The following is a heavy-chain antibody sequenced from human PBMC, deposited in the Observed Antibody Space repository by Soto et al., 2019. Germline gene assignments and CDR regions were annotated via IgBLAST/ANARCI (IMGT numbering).Heavy chain of an antibody. CDR1: GYNFSDYY. D-gene: IGHD2-8*02. CDR2: VSPKSGGT. CDR3: AREISGGGTFNWFDP. J-gene: IGHJ5*02. V-gene: IGHV1-2*02. Sequence: ASVKVSCKASGYNFSDYYIHWLRQAPGQGLEWLGWVSPKSGGTNYAQKFKGRVTMTRDTSSNTVYMDLSGLKSDDTAVFYCAREISGGGTFNWFDPWGQGTPVTVSS.